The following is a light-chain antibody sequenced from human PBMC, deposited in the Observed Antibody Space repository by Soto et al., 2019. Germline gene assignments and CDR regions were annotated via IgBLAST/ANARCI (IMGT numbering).Light chain of an antibody. Sequence: QSVLAQPPSASGTAGQRVTISCSGSSSNIGSNTVNWYQQLPGTAPKLLIYPNNQRPSGVPDRFSGSKSGTSASLAISGLQSEDEADYYCAAWDDSLNGRVFGTGTKVTVL. V-gene: IGLV1-44*01. CDR1: SSNIGSNT. J-gene: IGLJ1*01. CDR3: AAWDDSLNGRV. CDR2: PNN.